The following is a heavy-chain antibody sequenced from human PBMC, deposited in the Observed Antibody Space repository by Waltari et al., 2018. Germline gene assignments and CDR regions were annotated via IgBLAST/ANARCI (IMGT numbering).Heavy chain of an antibody. Sequence: QVQLQQWGAGQLQPSETLSLTCAVYGGSFSGYSWGWIRQPPGKGLEWIGEIHLKGNRNYNPPRRSRVTMLIDTSRSQFTLKVSSVTAADTAVYYCVRLEDCSGPGGNCYSGDSFALDVWGQGTTVTVSS. J-gene: IGHJ6*02. CDR2: IHLKGNR. D-gene: IGHD2-8*02. CDR3: VRLEDCSGPGGNCYSGDSFALDV. CDR1: GGSFSGYS. V-gene: IGHV4-34*02.